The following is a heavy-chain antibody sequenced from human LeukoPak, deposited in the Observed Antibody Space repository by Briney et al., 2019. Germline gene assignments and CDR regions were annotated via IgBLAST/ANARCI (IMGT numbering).Heavy chain of an antibody. CDR1: GGTFSSYA. D-gene: IGHD6-19*01. Sequence: VASVKVSCTASGGTFSSYAISWVRQAPGQGLEWMGGIIPIFGTANYAQKFQGRVTITADESTSTAYMELSSLRSEDTAVYYCARNGGYSSGWYLDYWGQGTLVTVSS. CDR2: IIPIFGTA. J-gene: IGHJ4*02. CDR3: ARNGGYSSGWYLDY. V-gene: IGHV1-69*13.